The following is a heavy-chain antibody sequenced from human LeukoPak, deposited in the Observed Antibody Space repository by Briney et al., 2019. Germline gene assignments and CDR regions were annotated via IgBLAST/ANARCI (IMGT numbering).Heavy chain of an antibody. CDR3: ARDASSGWRHDY. Sequence: PGGSLRLSCAASGFTVSSNYMGWVRQAPGKGLEWVSVIYSGGGTYYADSVKGRFTISRDNSKNTLYLEMNSLRAEDTAVYYCARDASSGWRHDYWGQGTLVTVSS. V-gene: IGHV3-53*01. CDR2: IYSGGGT. CDR1: GFTVSSNY. J-gene: IGHJ4*02. D-gene: IGHD6-19*01.